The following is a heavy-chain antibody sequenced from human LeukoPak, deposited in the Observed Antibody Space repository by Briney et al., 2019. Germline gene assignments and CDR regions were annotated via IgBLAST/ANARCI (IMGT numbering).Heavy chain of an antibody. CDR3: AGLNTAMALGW. CDR1: GGSISSYY. J-gene: IGHJ4*02. V-gene: IGHV4-59*01. CDR2: IYYSGST. Sequence: SETLPLTCTVSGGSISSYYWSWIRQPPGKGLEWIGYIYYSGSTNYNPSLKSRVAMSVGTSKIQFSLELSSVTAADTAVYYCAGLNTAMALGWGDRGTLVTVSA. D-gene: IGHD5-18*01.